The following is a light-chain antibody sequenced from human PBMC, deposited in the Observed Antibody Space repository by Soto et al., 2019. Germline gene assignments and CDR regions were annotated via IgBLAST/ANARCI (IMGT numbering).Light chain of an antibody. CDR1: QSVNSNF. CDR3: QQYGRSPLMYT. CDR2: GAS. J-gene: IGKJ2*01. V-gene: IGKV3-20*01. Sequence: EIVLTQSPGTLSLSPGERATLYCRASQSVNSNFLAWYQQKPGQAPRLLIYGASTSAAGVPDRFSGSGSGTEFTLTITRLEPEDFAMYYCQQYGRSPLMYTFGQGTKLGVK.